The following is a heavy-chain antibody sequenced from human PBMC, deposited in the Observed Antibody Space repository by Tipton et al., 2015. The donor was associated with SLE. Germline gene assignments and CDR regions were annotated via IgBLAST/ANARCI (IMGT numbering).Heavy chain of an antibody. CDR1: GGSVSGYY. CDR3: ARDVHNGYDL. J-gene: IGHJ4*02. V-gene: IGHV4-59*02. CDR2: ISYTGST. Sequence: TLSLTCTVSGGSVSGYYWSWIRQPPGKGLEWIGYISYTGSTSYNPSLKSRVTISIDTSKNQFSLKLSSVTAADTALYYCARDVHNGYDLWGQGNLVTVSA. D-gene: IGHD5-18*01.